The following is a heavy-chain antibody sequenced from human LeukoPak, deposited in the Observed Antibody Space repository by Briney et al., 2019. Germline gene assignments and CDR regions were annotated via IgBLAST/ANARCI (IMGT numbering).Heavy chain of an antibody. Sequence: PGGSLRLSCAASGFTFNTYEMNWVRQSPGKGLEWVSYISSSGNTIYYTDSVKGRFSISRSNAKNSLYLQMDSLKAEDTAVYYCARGRFYSYTYYFDYWGQGTLVTVSS. J-gene: IGHJ4*02. CDR2: ISSSGNTI. CDR3: ARGRFYSYTYYFDY. D-gene: IGHD5-18*01. V-gene: IGHV3-48*03. CDR1: GFTFNTYE.